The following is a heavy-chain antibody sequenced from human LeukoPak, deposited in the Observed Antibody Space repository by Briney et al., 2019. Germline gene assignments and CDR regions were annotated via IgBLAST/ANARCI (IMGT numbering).Heavy chain of an antibody. CDR3: ARALTRASGWSL. D-gene: IGHD6-19*01. J-gene: IGHJ4*02. CDR2: ISGSGGST. V-gene: IGHV3-23*01. Sequence: GGSLRLSCAASGFTFSSYAMSWVRQAPGKGLEWVSAISGSGGSTYYADSVKGRFTISRDNSKSTLYLQMNSLRAEDTAVYYCARALTRASGWSLWGQGTLVTVSS. CDR1: GFTFSSYA.